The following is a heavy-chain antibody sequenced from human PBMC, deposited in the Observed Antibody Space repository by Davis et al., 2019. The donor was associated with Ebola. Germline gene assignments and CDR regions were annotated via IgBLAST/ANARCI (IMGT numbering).Heavy chain of an antibody. Sequence: GESLKISCAASGFTFSSYAMSWVRQAPGKGLEWVSAISGSGGSTYYADSVKGRFTISRDNSKNTLYLQMNSLRAEDTAVYYCAKDRRNSGSYFSRGFLFDIWGQGTMVTVSS. CDR1: GFTFSSYA. D-gene: IGHD1-26*01. CDR3: AKDRRNSGSYFSRGFLFDI. V-gene: IGHV3-23*01. CDR2: ISGSGGST. J-gene: IGHJ3*02.